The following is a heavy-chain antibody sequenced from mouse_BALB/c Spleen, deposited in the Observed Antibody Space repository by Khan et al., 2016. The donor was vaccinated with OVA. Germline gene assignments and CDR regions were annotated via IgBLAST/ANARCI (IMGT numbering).Heavy chain of an antibody. CDR2: IRGDGST. CDR3: ARAYYCNYREAMDY. CDR1: GFSLTGYG. D-gene: IGHD2-10*01. Sequence: QVQLKESGPGLVAPSQSLSITCTVSGFSLTGYGVNWVRQPPGKGLEWLGMIRGDGSTDYNSALKSRLSISKDNYKSQDFLKINSQQTDDTDRYYSARAYYCNYREAMDYWARGTSHTLSS. J-gene: IGHJ4*01. V-gene: IGHV2-6-7*01.